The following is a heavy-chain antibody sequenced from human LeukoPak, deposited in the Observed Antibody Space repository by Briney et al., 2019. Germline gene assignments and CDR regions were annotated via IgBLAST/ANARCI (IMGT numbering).Heavy chain of an antibody. CDR1: GFTFSDYA. D-gene: IGHD6-19*01. CDR2: IRNKANGGTA. J-gene: IGHJ4*02. Sequence: GGSLRLSCTTSGFTFSDYAVTWVRQAPGKGLEWVGFIRNKANGGTADYAASVKGGSTISRDDSKTIAYLLMNSLKTEDTAVYYCTRAYSTGWLGINDYWGQGALVTVSS. V-gene: IGHV3-49*04. CDR3: TRAYSTGWLGINDY.